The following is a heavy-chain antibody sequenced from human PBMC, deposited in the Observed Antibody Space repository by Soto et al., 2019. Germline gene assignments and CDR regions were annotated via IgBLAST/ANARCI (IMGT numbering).Heavy chain of an antibody. J-gene: IGHJ5*02. CDR3: ARLIATGNWFDP. Sequence: SETLSLTCTVSGGSISSYYWSWIRQPPGKGLEWIGYIYYSGSTNYNPSLKSRVTISVDTSKNQFSLKLSSVTATDTAVYYCARLIATGNWFDPWGQGTLVTVSS. D-gene: IGHD1-1*01. CDR1: GGSISSYY. CDR2: IYYSGST. V-gene: IGHV4-59*08.